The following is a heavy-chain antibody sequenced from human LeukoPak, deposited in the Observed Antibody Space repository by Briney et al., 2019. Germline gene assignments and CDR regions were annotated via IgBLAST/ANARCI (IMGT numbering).Heavy chain of an antibody. CDR3: ARVPGPYSSSWLDY. D-gene: IGHD6-13*01. V-gene: IGHV1-2*02. CDR2: INPNSGGT. Sequence: GASVKVSCKASGYTFTGYYMHWVRQAPGQGLEWMGWINPNSGGTNYAQKFQGRVTMTRDTSVSTAYMELSRLRSDDTAVYYCARVPGPYSSSWLDYWGQGTLVTVSS. CDR1: GYTFTGYY. J-gene: IGHJ4*02.